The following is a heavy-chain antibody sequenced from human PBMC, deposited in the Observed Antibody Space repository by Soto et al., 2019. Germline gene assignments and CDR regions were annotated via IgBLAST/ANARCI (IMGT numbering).Heavy chain of an antibody. D-gene: IGHD6-13*01. CDR3: ARGFSAGKGSQLDF. CDR2: ISGSGGST. Sequence: PGGSVRLSCAASGFTFSSFAMSWVRQAPGKGLDWVSAISGSGGSTYSADSVKGRFTISRDNSKNTLYLQMSSLRAEDTAVYYCARGFSAGKGSQLDFRGQVALVTVSS. CDR1: GFTFSSFA. V-gene: IGHV3-23*01. J-gene: IGHJ4*02.